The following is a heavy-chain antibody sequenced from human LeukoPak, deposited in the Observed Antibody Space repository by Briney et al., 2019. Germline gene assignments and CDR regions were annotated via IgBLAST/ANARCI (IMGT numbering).Heavy chain of an antibody. J-gene: IGHJ5*02. D-gene: IGHD5-12*01. CDR3: ARGVGGVRVATFSWFDP. CDR1: GGSFSGYY. CDR2: INHSGST. Sequence: TPSETLSLTCAVYGGSFSGYYWSWIRQPPGKGLEWIGEINHSGSTNYNPSLKSRVTISVDTSKNQFSLKLSSVTAADTAVYYCARGVGGVRVATFSWFDPWGQGTLVTVSS. V-gene: IGHV4-34*01.